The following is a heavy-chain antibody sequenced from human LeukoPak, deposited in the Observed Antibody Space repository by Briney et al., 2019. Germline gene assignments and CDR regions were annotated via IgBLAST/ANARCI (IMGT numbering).Heavy chain of an antibody. V-gene: IGHV4-39*07. D-gene: IGHD6-13*01. J-gene: IGHJ5*02. CDR2: IYYSGST. CDR1: GGSISSSSYY. CDR3: ARYQLVRVSAKFDP. Sequence: SETLSLTCTVSGGSISSSSYYWGWIRQPPGKGLEWIGSIYYSGSTYYNPSLKSRVTISVDTSKNQFSLKLSSVTAADTAVYYCARYQLVRVSAKFDPWGQGTLVTVSS.